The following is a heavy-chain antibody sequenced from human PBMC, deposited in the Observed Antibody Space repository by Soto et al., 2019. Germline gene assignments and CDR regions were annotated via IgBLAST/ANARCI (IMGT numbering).Heavy chain of an antibody. J-gene: IGHJ4*02. V-gene: IGHV3-15*07. CDR3: SSPRHSGKSVDY. Sequence: EVQLVESGGGLFKPGGALRLTCVASDFAFSNYWMHWFRQAPGKGLEWVGRIKSKTDGGTIDYAAPVEGRFTISSDDSGDTLYLQMNSLTTEDTAVYYCSSPRHSGKSVDYWGQGPLVTVSS. D-gene: IGHD3-10*01. CDR2: IKSKTDGGTI. CDR1: DFAFSNYW.